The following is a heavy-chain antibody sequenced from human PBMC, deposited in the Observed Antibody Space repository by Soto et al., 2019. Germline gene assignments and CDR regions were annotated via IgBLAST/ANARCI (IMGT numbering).Heavy chain of an antibody. V-gene: IGHV3-23*01. D-gene: IGHD6-13*01. CDR2: ISGSGGST. Sequence: HPGGSLRLSCAASGLTFSNYAMSWVRQAPGKGLEWVSGISGSGGSTYYADSVKGRFTISRDNSKNTLYLQMNSLRAEDTAVYYCATQQLATRYWGQGTLVTVSS. CDR1: GLTFSNYA. J-gene: IGHJ4*02. CDR3: ATQQLATRY.